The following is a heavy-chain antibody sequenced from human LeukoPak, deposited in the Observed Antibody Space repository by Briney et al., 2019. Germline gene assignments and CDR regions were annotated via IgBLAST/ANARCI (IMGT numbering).Heavy chain of an antibody. V-gene: IGHV3-30*02. CDR2: MRNDGSIR. J-gene: IGHJ4*02. CDR3: AKDSIRQQLYYFDY. Sequence: GGSLRFSCAASGFTFSSYDMHWVRQAPGKGLEWVAFMRNDGSIRYYADSVKGRFTISRDNSKNTLYLQMDSLRAEDTAVYFCAKDSIRQQLYYFDYWGQGTLVTVSS. CDR1: GFTFSSYD. D-gene: IGHD6-13*01.